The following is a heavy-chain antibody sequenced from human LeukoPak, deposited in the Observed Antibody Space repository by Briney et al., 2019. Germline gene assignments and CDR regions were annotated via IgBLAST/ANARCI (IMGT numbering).Heavy chain of an antibody. V-gene: IGHV1-2*02. J-gene: IGHJ4*02. D-gene: IGHD3-22*01. CDR3: ARISPPVSRNYDYDSSGYPYYFDY. CDR2: VNPNSGGT. Sequence: ASVKVSCKASVYTFTGYHMHWVRQAPGQRLEGMGWVNPNSGGTNYAQKFQGRVTMTRDTSISTAYMELSRLRSDDTAVYYCARISPPVSRNYDYDSSGYPYYFDYWGQGTLVTVSS. CDR1: VYTFTGYH.